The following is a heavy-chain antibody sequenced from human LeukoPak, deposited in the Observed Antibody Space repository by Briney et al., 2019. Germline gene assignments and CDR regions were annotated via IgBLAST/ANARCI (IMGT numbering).Heavy chain of an antibody. Sequence: SETLSLTCTVSGGSISSGGYYWSWIRQPPGKGLEGIGYIYHSGSTYYNPTLKSRVTISVDRSKNQFSLKLSSVTAADTAVYYCARVITYYDSSGYYFDYWGQGTLVTVSS. J-gene: IGHJ4*02. CDR3: ARVITYYDSSGYYFDY. D-gene: IGHD3-22*01. V-gene: IGHV4-30-2*01. CDR1: GGSISSGGYY. CDR2: IYHSGST.